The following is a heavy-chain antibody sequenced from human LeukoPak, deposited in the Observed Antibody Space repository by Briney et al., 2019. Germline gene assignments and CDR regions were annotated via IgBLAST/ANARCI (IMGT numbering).Heavy chain of an antibody. Sequence: SVKVSCKASGGTFSSYAISWVRQAPGQGLEWMGGIIPIFGTANYAQKFQGRVTITTDESTSTAYMELSSLRSEDTAVYYCAMNGIQLWLRGGYYFDYWGQGTLVTVSS. CDR1: GGTFSSYA. D-gene: IGHD5-18*01. V-gene: IGHV1-69*05. CDR3: AMNGIQLWLRGGYYFDY. CDR2: IIPIFGTA. J-gene: IGHJ4*02.